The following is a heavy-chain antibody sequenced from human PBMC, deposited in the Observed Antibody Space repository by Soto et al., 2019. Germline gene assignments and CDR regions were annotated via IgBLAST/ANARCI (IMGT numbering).Heavy chain of an antibody. CDR3: ARVKGGYDLGNYFDY. Sequence: EVQLVESGGGVVRPGGSLRLSCAASGFTFDGYAMSWVRQAPGKGLEWVSGLNWNGARTDYADSVKGRFTISRDNVKSSLYLQMNSLRAEDAALYHCARVKGGYDLGNYFDYWGQGTLVTVSS. CDR1: GFTFDGYA. V-gene: IGHV3-20*01. CDR2: LNWNGART. J-gene: IGHJ4*02. D-gene: IGHD5-12*01.